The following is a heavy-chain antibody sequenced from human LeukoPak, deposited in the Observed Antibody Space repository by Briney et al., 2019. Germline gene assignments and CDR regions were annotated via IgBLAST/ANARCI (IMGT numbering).Heavy chain of an antibody. CDR1: GYSFTSYW. CDR2: IYPGGSVT. Sequence: GESLKISCTCSGYSFTSYWIVSLRQMPLKGLESMGIIYPGGSVTRYSPSFHCHVIISAENSIWPAYLQWSSLKASDTAMYYCASVIVVVPAARDAFDIWGQWTMVTVSS. V-gene: IGHV5-51*01. D-gene: IGHD2-2*01. J-gene: IGHJ3*02. CDR3: ASVIVVVPAARDAFDI.